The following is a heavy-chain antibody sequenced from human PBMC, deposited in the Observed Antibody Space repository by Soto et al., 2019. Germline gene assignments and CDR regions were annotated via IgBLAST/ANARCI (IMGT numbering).Heavy chain of an antibody. D-gene: IGHD3-22*01. CDR3: AEDDLPTYYYDSSGYYHYYFDY. V-gene: IGHV3-23*01. CDR2: ISGSGGST. CDR1: GFTFSSYA. Sequence: GGSLRLSCAASGFTFSSYAMSWVRQGPGKGLEWVSAISGSGGSTYYADSVKGRFTISRDNSKNTLYLQMNSLRAEDTAVYYCAEDDLPTYYYDSSGYYHYYFDYWGQGTLVTVSS. J-gene: IGHJ4*02.